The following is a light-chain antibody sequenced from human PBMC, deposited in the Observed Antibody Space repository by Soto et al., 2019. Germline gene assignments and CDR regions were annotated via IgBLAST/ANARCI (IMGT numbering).Light chain of an antibody. V-gene: IGKV1-27*01. CDR3: QKYSKAPWT. CDR2: AAS. Sequence: DIPMTQSPSSLSASLGDRVTITCRASQDISDYLAWYQQKAGSPPNLLISAASTLQSGVPSRFRGSGAGTDFTLTITSLQPEDVATYYCQKYSKAPWTFGQGTKVDIK. J-gene: IGKJ1*01. CDR1: QDISDY.